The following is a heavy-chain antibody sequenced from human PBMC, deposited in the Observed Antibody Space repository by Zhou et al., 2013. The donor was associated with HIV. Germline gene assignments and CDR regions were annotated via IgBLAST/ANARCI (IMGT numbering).Heavy chain of an antibody. V-gene: IGHV1-69*15. J-gene: IGHJ4*02. D-gene: IGHD2-21*01. Sequence: QVQLVQSGAEVKKPGSSVKVSCKASGGTFDTYAINWVRQAPGQGLEWMGRITPIFGTSNFPQRFQGRLTITADDSTTTVYMELSSLQSEDTAVYYCAREHGDYIRAFYYFDKWGQGTLVTVSS. CDR1: GGTFDTYA. CDR2: ITPIFGTS. CDR3: AREHGDYIRAFYYFDK.